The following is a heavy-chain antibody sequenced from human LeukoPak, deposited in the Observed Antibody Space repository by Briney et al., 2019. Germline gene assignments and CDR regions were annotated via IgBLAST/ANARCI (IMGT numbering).Heavy chain of an antibody. CDR3: ARGRFPNWFDP. D-gene: IGHD3-3*01. CDR1: GYSFTTYW. V-gene: IGHV5-51*01. J-gene: IGHJ5*02. CDR2: IYPGDSDT. Sequence: GESLRISCKGSGYSFTTYWIGWVRQMPGKGLEWVGIIYPGDSDTRYSPSFQGQVTFSADKSISTAYLQWSSLKASDTAMYYCARGRFPNWFDPWGQGTLVTVSS.